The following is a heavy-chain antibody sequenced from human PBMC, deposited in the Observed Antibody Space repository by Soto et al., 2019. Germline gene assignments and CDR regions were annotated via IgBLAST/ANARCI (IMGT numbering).Heavy chain of an antibody. CDR3: ARVRSGYEEYFDY. J-gene: IGHJ4*02. Sequence: SETLSLTCTVSGGSISSYYWSWIRQPPGKGLEWIGYIYYSGSTNYNPSLKSRVTISVDTSKNQFSLKLSSVTAADTAVYYCARVRSGYEEYFDYWGQGTLVTVSS. CDR2: IYYSGST. D-gene: IGHD5-12*01. CDR1: GGSISSYY. V-gene: IGHV4-59*01.